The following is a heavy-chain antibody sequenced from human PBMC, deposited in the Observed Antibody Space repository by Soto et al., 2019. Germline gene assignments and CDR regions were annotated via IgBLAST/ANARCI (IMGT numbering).Heavy chain of an antibody. CDR2: IRTKPNSYAT. Sequence: PGRSLRLSCAASRYTFSVSAIHWVRQASGKGLEWVGCIRTKPNSYATLYAESVKGRFTISRDDSKNTAYLQMNSLETEDTAVYYCTRPGYPTYGMDVWGQGTTVTVSS. D-gene: IGHD2-15*01. CDR3: TRPGYPTYGMDV. J-gene: IGHJ6*02. V-gene: IGHV3-73*01. CDR1: RYTFSVSA.